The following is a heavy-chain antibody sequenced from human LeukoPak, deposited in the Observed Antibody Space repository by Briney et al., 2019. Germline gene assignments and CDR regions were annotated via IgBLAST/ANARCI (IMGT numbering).Heavy chain of an antibody. D-gene: IGHD3-22*01. CDR1: GFTFSTYS. CDR2: ISSNGGST. Sequence: GGSLRLSCAASGFTFSTYSMNWVRQAPGKGLEYVSAISSNGGSTYYANSVKGRFTISRDNSKNTLYLQMGSLRAEDMAVYYCARVRGDSSGYRFDYWGQGTLVTVSS. V-gene: IGHV3-64*01. J-gene: IGHJ4*02. CDR3: ARVRGDSSGYRFDY.